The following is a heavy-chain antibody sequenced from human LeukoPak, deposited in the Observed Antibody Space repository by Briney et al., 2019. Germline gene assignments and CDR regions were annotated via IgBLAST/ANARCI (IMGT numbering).Heavy chain of an antibody. CDR2: ISGSGGST. CDR3: AKGGNSGSYSPFDY. V-gene: IGHV3-23*01. Sequence: GGSMRLSCAASGFTFSSCAMSWVRQAPGKGLEWVSAISGSGGSTYYADSVKGRFTISRDNSKNTLYLQMNSLRAEDTAVYYCAKGGNSGSYSPFDYWGQGTLVTVSS. J-gene: IGHJ4*02. CDR1: GFTFSSCA. D-gene: IGHD1-26*01.